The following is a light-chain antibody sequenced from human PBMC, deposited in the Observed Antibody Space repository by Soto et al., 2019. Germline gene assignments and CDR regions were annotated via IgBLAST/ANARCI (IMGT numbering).Light chain of an antibody. J-gene: IGKJ4*01. CDR1: QSVSSY. CDR2: DAS. V-gene: IGKV3-11*01. CDR3: QQRSNWPQLA. Sequence: EIVLTQSPATLSLSPVERANLSCSASQSVSSYLAWYQQKPGQAPRLLIYDASNRATGIPARFSGSGSGTDFTLTISSLEPEDFAVYYCQQRSNWPQLAFGGGTKVDIK.